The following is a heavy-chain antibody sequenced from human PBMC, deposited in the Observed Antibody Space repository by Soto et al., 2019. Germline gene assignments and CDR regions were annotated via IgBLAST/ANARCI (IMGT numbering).Heavy chain of an antibody. Sequence: QLQLQESGPGLVKPSETLSLTCTVSGGSITSNNYYWGCIRQPPGKGLEWIGSIYYSGNTHYKPSITSRVTISVDTSKNLVSLKLNSVTAADTAVYYCARQIRDCSGGSCYFLPAAFDIWGQGTMVTVSS. CDR3: ARQIRDCSGGSCYFLPAAFDI. CDR2: IYYSGNT. CDR1: GGSITSNNYY. D-gene: IGHD2-15*01. J-gene: IGHJ3*02. V-gene: IGHV4-39*01.